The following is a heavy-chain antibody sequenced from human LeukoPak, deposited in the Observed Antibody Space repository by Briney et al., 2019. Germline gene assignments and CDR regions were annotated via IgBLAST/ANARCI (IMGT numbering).Heavy chain of an antibody. Sequence: PGGSLRLSCAASGFTFSSYAMHWVRQAPGKGLEWVAVISYDGSNKYYADSVKGRFTISRDNSKNTLYLQMNSLRAEDTAVYYCARDRYCSGGSCYYFDYWGQGTLVTVSS. D-gene: IGHD2-15*01. CDR3: ARDRYCSGGSCYYFDY. J-gene: IGHJ4*02. CDR1: GFTFSSYA. V-gene: IGHV3-30*04. CDR2: ISYDGSNK.